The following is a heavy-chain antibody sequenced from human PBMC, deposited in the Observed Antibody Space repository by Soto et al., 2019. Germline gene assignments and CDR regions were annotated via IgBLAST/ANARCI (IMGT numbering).Heavy chain of an antibody. Sequence: PSAALCLTGAGAGGSFTRKNWWTWVRQPPGQGLEWSGEIYRTGSTNYNPSLKSRVTISLDKSENQFSLKVTSLTAADTAVYYCASRDPATSLDYWGQGTLLTVSS. CDR3: ASRDPATSLDY. V-gene: IGHV4-4*02. J-gene: IGHJ4*02. CDR1: GGSFTRKNW. CDR2: IYRTGST. D-gene: IGHD1-1*01.